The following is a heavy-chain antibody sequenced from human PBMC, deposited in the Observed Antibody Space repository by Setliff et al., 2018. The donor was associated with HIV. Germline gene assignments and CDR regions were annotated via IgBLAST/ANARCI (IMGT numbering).Heavy chain of an antibody. CDR2: IYPGGSDA. J-gene: IGHJ1*01. D-gene: IGHD4-17*01. Sequence: GESLKISCKGSGYTFTNYWIGWVRQMPGKGLEWMGIIYPGGSDARYSPSFQGQVTISADKSISTAYLQWTSLKASDTATYYCARMGGRVDMTTATTFGYFQDWGQGTLVTVSS. CDR3: ARMGGRVDMTTATTFGYFQD. CDR1: GYTFTNYW. V-gene: IGHV5-51*01.